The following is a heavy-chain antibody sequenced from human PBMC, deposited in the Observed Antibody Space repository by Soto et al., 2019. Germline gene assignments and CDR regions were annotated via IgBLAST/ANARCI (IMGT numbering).Heavy chain of an antibody. D-gene: IGHD1-1*01. J-gene: IGHJ4*02. V-gene: IGHV3-74*01. CDR3: ARGPRVSSTGTGAH. CDR2: ISDDGSTA. CDR1: GFTFSAYW. Sequence: GGSLRLSCSVSGFTFSAYWMHWVRQVPGKGLTWVSRISDDGSTATYADSVKGRFVISRDNAKNSLYLEMNTLRADDSGLYYCARGPRVSSTGTGAHWGRGTLVTVSS.